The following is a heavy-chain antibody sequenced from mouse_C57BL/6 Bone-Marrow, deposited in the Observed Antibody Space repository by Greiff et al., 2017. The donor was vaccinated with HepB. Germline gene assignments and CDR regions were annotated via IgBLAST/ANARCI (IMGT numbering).Heavy chain of an antibody. Sequence: VKLQESGAELARPGASVKLSCKASGYTFTSYGISWVKQRTGQGLEWIGEIYPRSGNTYYNEKFKGKATLTADKSSSTAYMELRSLTSEDSAVYFCARGLIYYDYDWYFDVWGTGTTVTVSS. CDR1: GYTFTSYG. J-gene: IGHJ1*03. CDR2: IYPRSGNT. V-gene: IGHV1-81*01. CDR3: ARGLIYYDYDWYFDV. D-gene: IGHD2-4*01.